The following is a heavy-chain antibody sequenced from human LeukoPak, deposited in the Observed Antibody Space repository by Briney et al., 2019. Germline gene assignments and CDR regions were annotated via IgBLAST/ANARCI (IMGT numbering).Heavy chain of an antibody. J-gene: IGHJ4*02. V-gene: IGHV1-69*05. Sequence: EASVKVSCKASGGTFSSYAISWVRQAPGQGLEWMGGIIPIFGTANYAQKFQGRVTITTDEPTSTAYMELSSLRSEDTAVYYCARVDIAARAFDYWGQGTLVTVSS. CDR3: ARVDIAARAFDY. D-gene: IGHD6-13*01. CDR2: IIPIFGTA. CDR1: GGTFSSYA.